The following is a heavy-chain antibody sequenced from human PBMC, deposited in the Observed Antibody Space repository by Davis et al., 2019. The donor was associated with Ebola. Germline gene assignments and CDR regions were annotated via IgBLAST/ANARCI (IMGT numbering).Heavy chain of an antibody. CDR1: GFVFSSYV. CDR3: AKDTLHWSFDY. D-gene: IGHD3-3*01. J-gene: IGHJ4*02. V-gene: IGHV3-23*01. CDR2: LGLSADT. Sequence: GESLKISCAASGFVFSSYVMSWVRRAPGKGLEWVSTLGLSADTYYADSVKGRFTISRDNAKNSLYLQMNSLRDDDTAVYYCAKDTLHWSFDYWGQGTLVTVSS.